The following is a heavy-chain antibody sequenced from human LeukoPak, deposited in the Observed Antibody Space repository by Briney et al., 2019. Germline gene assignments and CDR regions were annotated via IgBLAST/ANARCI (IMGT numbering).Heavy chain of an antibody. J-gene: IGHJ4*02. V-gene: IGHV1-18*01. CDR1: GYTITTYG. D-gene: IGHD3-10*01. CDR2: IDAYNGNT. Sequence: GASVKVSCKASGYTITTYGISWVRQAPGQGLELMGWIDAYNGNTKYAQKLQGRVSMTTDTSTSTAYMELRSLRSDDTAVYYCARDYGSGSYRFDYWGQGTLVTVSS. CDR3: ARDYGSGSYRFDY.